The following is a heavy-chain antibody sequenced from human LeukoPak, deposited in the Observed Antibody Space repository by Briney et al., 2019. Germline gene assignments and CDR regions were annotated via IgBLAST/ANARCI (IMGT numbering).Heavy chain of an antibody. CDR1: GGSISNYF. CDR2: IYYSGGT. J-gene: IGHJ4*02. CDR3: AREGSGYPFDY. V-gene: IGHV4-59*01. Sequence: PSETLSLTCAVFGGSISNYFWSWIRQPPGKGLEWIGYIYYSGGTNCNPSLKSRVTISVDTSKNQFSLKLSSVTAADTAVYYCAREGSGYPFDYWGQGTLVTVSS. D-gene: IGHD3-22*01.